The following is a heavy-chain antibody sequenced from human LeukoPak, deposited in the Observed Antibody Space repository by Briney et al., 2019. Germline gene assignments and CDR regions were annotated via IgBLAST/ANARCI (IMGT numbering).Heavy chain of an antibody. V-gene: IGHV3-7*01. Sequence: GGSLTLSCAASGFTFTMSWMSWIRQAPGKGLEWVANIKGDGSAKFYVDSVKGRFTISRDNAKNSLYLQMNSLRVEDTAINYCATSQASSGNNWGQGTLVTVSS. CDR3: ATSQASSGNN. CDR2: IKGDGSAK. J-gene: IGHJ4*02. D-gene: IGHD3-22*01. CDR1: GFTFTMSW.